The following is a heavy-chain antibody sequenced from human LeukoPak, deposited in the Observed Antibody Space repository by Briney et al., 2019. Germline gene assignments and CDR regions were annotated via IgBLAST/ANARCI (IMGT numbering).Heavy chain of an antibody. CDR1: GFTFSSYG. CDR3: AKDEQWLTGTYYYGMDV. Sequence: PGGSLRLSCAASGFTFSSYGMHWVRQAPGKGLEWVAVISYDGSNKYYADSVKGRFTISRDNSKNTLYLQMNSLRAEDTAVYYRAKDEQWLTGTYYYGMDVWGQGTTVTVSS. V-gene: IGHV3-30*18. D-gene: IGHD6-19*01. J-gene: IGHJ6*02. CDR2: ISYDGSNK.